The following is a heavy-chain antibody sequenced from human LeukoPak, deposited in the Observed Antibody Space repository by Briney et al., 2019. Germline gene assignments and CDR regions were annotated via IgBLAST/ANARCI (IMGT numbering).Heavy chain of an antibody. J-gene: IGHJ3*02. V-gene: IGHV4-61*02. CDR3: ARGGYRYGLVGAFDI. Sequence: SETLSLTCTVSGGSISSGSYYWSWIRQPAGKGLEWIGRIYTSGSTNYNPSLKSRVTISVDTSKNQFSLKLSSVTAADTAVFYCARGGYRYGLVGAFDIWGQGTMVTVSS. D-gene: IGHD5-18*01. CDR1: GGSISSGSYY. CDR2: IYTSGST.